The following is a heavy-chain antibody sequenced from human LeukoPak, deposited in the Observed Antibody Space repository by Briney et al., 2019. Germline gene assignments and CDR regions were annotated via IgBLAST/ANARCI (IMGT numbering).Heavy chain of an antibody. V-gene: IGHV3-21*01. CDR2: ISSSSSYI. J-gene: IGHJ4*02. CDR3: AREELAAAFN. CDR1: GFTFSSYS. Sequence: GGSLRLSCAASGFTFSSYSMNWVRQAPGKGLEWVSSISSSSSYIYYADSVKGRFTVSRDNAKNSLYLQMNSLRAEDTAVYYCAREELAAAFNWGQGTLVTVSS. D-gene: IGHD6-13*01.